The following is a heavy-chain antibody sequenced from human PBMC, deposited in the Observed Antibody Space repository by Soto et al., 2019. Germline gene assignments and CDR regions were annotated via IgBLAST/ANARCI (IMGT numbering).Heavy chain of an antibody. D-gene: IGHD6-13*01. Sequence: RLSCASSGFTFSSYAMHWVRQAPGKGLEWVAVISYDGSNKYYADSVKGRFTISRDNSKNTLYLQMNSLRAEDTAVYYCARGLSSSWYNTYYYYRMDGWGQGTTGTVCS. CDR3: ARGLSSSWYNTYYYYRMDG. J-gene: IGHJ6*02. V-gene: IGHV3-30-3*01. CDR1: GFTFSSYA. CDR2: ISYDGSNK.